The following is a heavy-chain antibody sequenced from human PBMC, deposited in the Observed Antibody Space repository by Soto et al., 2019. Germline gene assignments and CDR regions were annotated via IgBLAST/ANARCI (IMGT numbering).Heavy chain of an antibody. J-gene: IGHJ5*02. D-gene: IGHD2-15*01. CDR3: ARGISSRILNYLDH. CDR1: GFTFSDYY. Sequence: PGGSLRLSCAASGFTFSDYYMTWLRQAPGKGPECISYISFGSSFTNYADSVEGRFTISRDNAKNTLYLQMNSLRVEDTAVYYCARGISSRILNYLDHWGQGVLVTVSS. CDR2: ISFGSSFT. V-gene: IGHV3-11*06.